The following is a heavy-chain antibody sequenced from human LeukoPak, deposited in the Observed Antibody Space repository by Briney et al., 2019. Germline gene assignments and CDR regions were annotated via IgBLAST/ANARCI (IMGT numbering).Heavy chain of an antibody. CDR2: IYYSGSA. CDR1: GGSISDSNYY. V-gene: IGHV4-39*01. CDR3: ARQSTIAAARIDP. D-gene: IGHD6-25*01. J-gene: IGHJ5*02. Sequence: SETLSLTCTVSGGSISDSNYYWGWIRQPPGRGLEWIANIYYSGSAYYSPSLKSRVTVSIDTSKNQFSLKLSSVTAADTAVYYCARQSTIAAARIDPWGQGTLVTVSS.